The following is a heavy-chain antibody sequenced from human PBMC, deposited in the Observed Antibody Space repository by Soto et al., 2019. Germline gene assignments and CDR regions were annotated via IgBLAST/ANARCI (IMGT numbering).Heavy chain of an antibody. CDR1: GYTFTSYY. V-gene: IGHV1-46*03. CDR3: ARENSFDWLLHFYFDY. Sequence: GASVKVSCKASGYTFTSYYMHWVRQAPGQGLEWMGIINPSGGSTSYAQKFQGRVTMTRDTSTSTVYMELSSLRSEDTAVYYCARENSFDWLLHFYFDYWGQGTLVTVSS. D-gene: IGHD3-9*01. CDR2: INPSGGST. J-gene: IGHJ4*02.